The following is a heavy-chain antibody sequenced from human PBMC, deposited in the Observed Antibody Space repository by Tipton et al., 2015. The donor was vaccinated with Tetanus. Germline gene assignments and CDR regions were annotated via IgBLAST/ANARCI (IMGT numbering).Heavy chain of an antibody. CDR2: ISYSGNT. Sequence: TLSLTCTVSGGSISSGVYYWGWLRQDPGKGLEWIGRISYSGNTAYNPSLKSRVAISVDTSKNQFSLKLTSVTAADTAVYYCARRGGDFLTGYYDPWGQGTPVIVSS. J-gene: IGHJ5*02. CDR1: GGSISSGVYY. V-gene: IGHV4-39*01. D-gene: IGHD3-9*01. CDR3: ARRGGDFLTGYYDP.